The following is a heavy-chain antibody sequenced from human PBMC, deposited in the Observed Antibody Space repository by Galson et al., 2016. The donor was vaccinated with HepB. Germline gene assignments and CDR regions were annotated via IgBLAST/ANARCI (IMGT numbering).Heavy chain of an antibody. CDR2: ISNSGSTT. Sequence: SLRLSCAASGFTFNTYAMSRVRQAPGKGLEWVSAISNSGSTTYYADSVKGRFAISRDNSKNTLYLQMNSLRVEDTALYYCAKEFVATGAVVGDYWGQGTLVTVSS. CDR3: AKEFVATGAVVGDY. D-gene: IGHD2-21*01. V-gene: IGHV3-23*01. CDR1: GFTFNTYA. J-gene: IGHJ4*02.